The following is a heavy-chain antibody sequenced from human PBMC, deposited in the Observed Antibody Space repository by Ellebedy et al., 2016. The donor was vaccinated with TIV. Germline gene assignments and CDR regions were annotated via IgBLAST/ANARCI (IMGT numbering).Heavy chain of an antibody. CDR3: APGLGIAMAGAPA. Sequence: SCKASGGTLSSYAISWIRQSPGKGLEWIGEINHSGSTNYNPSLKSRVTISVDTSKNQFSLNLRSVTAADTAVYYCAPGLGIAMAGAPAWGQGTPVTVFS. V-gene: IGHV4-34*08. CDR2: INHSGST. J-gene: IGHJ4*02. CDR1: GGTLSSYA. D-gene: IGHD6-19*01.